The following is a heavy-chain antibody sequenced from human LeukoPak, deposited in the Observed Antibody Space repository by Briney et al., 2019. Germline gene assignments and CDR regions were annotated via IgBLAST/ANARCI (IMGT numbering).Heavy chain of an antibody. V-gene: IGHV3-74*01. Sequence: GGSLRLSCAASGFTFSSYWMYWVRQAPGKGLVWVSRINSDGSSTSYADSVKGRFTISRDNAKNTLYLQMNSLRAEDTAVYYCVRDRKYSSNWGFDFWGQGTLVTVSS. J-gene: IGHJ4*02. CDR3: VRDRKYSSNWGFDF. D-gene: IGHD6-13*01. CDR1: GFTFSSYW. CDR2: INSDGSST.